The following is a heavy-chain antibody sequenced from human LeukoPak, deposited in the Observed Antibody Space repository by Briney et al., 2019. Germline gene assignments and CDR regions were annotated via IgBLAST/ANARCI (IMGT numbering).Heavy chain of an antibody. V-gene: IGHV3-7*01. D-gene: IGHD1-26*01. CDR1: GFTFSNSW. J-gene: IGHJ4*02. Sequence: GRSLRLSCAASGFTFSNSWMAWVRQAPGKGLGWVANIKQDGSTKHYADSLKDRFTISRDNPKNLLYVQMNSLRADDTAVYYCARDTDGSLDYWGQGILVTVAS. CDR2: IKQDGSTK. CDR3: ARDTDGSLDY.